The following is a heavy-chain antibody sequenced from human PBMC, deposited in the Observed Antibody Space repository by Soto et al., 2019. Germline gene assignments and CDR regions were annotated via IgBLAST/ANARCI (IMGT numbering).Heavy chain of an antibody. D-gene: IGHD6-19*01. CDR1: GYTFTSYA. CDR3: AEGGYSSGWYLLDY. CDR2: INAGNGNT. J-gene: IGHJ4*02. Sequence: QVQLVQSGAAVKKPGASVKVSCKASGYTFTSYAMHWVRQAPGQRLEWMGWINAGNGNTKYSQKFQGRVTITRDTTPSTAYMELSSLRTEDTAVYYCAEGGYSSGWYLLDYWGQGTLVTVSS. V-gene: IGHV1-3*01.